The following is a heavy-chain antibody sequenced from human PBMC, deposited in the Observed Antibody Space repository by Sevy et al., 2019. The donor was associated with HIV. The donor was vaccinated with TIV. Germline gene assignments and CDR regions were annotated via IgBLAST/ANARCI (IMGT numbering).Heavy chain of an antibody. Sequence: GGSLRLSCAAXGFIFSTYGIHWVRQAPGKGLEWVAVISYDGSEKYYADSVRGRFTISRDNSKNTLYLQMNSLRVEDTAIYYCAKMQGGSYXXYGMDVWGQGTTVTVSS. CDR1: GFIFSTYG. CDR3: AKMQGGSYXXYGMDV. CDR2: ISYDGSEK. D-gene: IGHD1-26*01. V-gene: IGHV3-30*18. J-gene: IGHJ6*02.